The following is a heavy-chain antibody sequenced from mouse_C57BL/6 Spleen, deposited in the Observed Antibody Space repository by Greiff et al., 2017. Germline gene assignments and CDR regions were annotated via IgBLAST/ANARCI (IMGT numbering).Heavy chain of an antibody. V-gene: IGHV1-59*01. J-gene: IGHJ2*01. CDR3: SRSATDQHYFDY. CDR2: IDPSDSST. CDR1: GYTFTSYW. D-gene: IGHD3-2*02. Sequence: QVQLQQPGAELVRPGTSVKLSCKASGYTFTSYWMHWVKQRPGQGLEWIGVIDPSDSSTNYNQKFKSKATLTVDTTSSTSYMQLSSLTSEDAAVYYCSRSATDQHYFDYWGQGTTLTVSS.